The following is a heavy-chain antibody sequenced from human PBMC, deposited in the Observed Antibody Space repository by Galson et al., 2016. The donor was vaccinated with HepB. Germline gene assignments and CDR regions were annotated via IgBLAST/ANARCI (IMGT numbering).Heavy chain of an antibody. CDR2: IYHTETT. J-gene: IGHJ5*02. D-gene: IGHD2-2*01. CDR3: ARAAIVPGARMVFDP. V-gene: IGHV4-4*02. Sequence: APGRGLERIGEIYHTETTNNNPFLSSRFTLSIDKSRNQFSLNLTSATAADTAVYYCARAAIVPGARMVFDPWGQGTLVTVSS.